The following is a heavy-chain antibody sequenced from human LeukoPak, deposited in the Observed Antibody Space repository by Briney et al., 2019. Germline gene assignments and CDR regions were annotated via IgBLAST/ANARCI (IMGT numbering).Heavy chain of an antibody. CDR2: VNPASGGT. CDR1: GYTFIAYY. Sequence: EASVKVSCKASGYTFIAYYMHWVRQAPGQGLEWMGWVNPASGGTNYAQKFQGRATMTRDTSIATAYMELNELTSDDTAVYYCAGQKDPRPIDYWGQRTLVTVSS. J-gene: IGHJ4*02. CDR3: AGQKDPRPIDY. V-gene: IGHV1-2*02.